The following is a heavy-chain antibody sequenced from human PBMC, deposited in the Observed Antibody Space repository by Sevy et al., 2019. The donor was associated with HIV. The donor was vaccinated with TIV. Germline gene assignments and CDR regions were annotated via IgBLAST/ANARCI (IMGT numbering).Heavy chain of an antibody. D-gene: IGHD3-16*01. CDR1: GFTFSSYW. V-gene: IGHV3-74*01. CDR2: ISSDGSST. J-gene: IGHJ4*02. CDR3: ARHRGGVVDY. Sequence: GGSLRLSCAASGFTFSSYWMNWVRQAPGKGLVWVSRISSDGSSTNYADSVKGRFTISRDNAKNTLYLQMNSLRAEDTAVDYCARHRGGVVDYWGQGTLVTVSS.